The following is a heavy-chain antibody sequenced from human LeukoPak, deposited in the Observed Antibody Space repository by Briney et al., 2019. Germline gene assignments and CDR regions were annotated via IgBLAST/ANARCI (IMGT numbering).Heavy chain of an antibody. CDR1: GYSFTSYW. J-gene: IGHJ3*02. CDR2: IYPGDSDT. D-gene: IGHD4-23*01. V-gene: IGHV5-51*01. Sequence: GESLKISCKGSGYSFTSYWIGWVRQMPGKGLEWMGIIYPGDSDTRYSPSFQGQVTISADKSISTAYLQWSSLKASDTAMYYCARLAVVKGSSDAFDIWGQGTMVTVPS. CDR3: ARLAVVKGSSDAFDI.